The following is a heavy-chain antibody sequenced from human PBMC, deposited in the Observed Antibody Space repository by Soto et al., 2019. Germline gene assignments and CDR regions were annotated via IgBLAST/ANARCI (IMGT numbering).Heavy chain of an antibody. CDR3: AASYYGILTGHFAFEI. Sequence: PSETLSLTCTVSGASFSHFYWSWIRQPPGKGLEWLGYIYDSGSTNYNPSLKSRVTMSVDTSKTQFSLDLGSVTAADTAVYFCAASYYGILTGHFAFEIWGHGTMVTVS. CDR2: IYDSGST. V-gene: IGHV4-59*01. D-gene: IGHD3-9*01. J-gene: IGHJ3*02. CDR1: GASFSHFY.